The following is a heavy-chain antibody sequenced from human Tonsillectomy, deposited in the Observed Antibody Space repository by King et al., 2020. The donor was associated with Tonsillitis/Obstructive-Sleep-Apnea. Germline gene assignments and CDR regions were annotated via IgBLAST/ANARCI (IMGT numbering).Heavy chain of an antibody. Sequence: VQLVESGGGLVKPGGSLRLSCAASGFTFSDYSMNWVRQAPGKGLEWVSSISNSGRYIYYADSVKGRFTISRDNAKNSLYLQMNSLRAEDTAVYYCARDGDHYGSGRFGDAFDIWGQGTMVTVSS. CDR1: GFTFSDYS. CDR2: ISNSGRYI. J-gene: IGHJ3*02. V-gene: IGHV3-21*01. CDR3: ARDGDHYGSGRFGDAFDI. D-gene: IGHD3-10*01.